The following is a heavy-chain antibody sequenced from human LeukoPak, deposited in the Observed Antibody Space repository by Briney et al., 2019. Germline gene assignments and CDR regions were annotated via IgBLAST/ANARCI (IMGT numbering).Heavy chain of an antibody. V-gene: IGHV1-2*06. J-gene: IGHJ4*02. Sequence: ASVKVSCKASGYTFTGYYMHWVRQAPGQGLEWMGRINPNSGGTNYAQKFQGRVTMTRDTSISTAYIELSRLRSDDTAVYYCARDFGWYSSSPSSFDYWGQGTLVTVSS. CDR1: GYTFTGYY. D-gene: IGHD6-13*01. CDR2: INPNSGGT. CDR3: ARDFGWYSSSPSSFDY.